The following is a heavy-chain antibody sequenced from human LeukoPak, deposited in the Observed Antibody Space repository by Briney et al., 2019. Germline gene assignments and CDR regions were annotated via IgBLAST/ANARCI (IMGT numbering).Heavy chain of an antibody. V-gene: IGHV4-4*02. CDR3: AREYGDYVYWYFDL. Sequence: SGTLSLTCAVSGGSISSSNCWSWVRQPPGKGLEWIGEIYHSGSTNYNPSLKSRVTISVDKSKNQFSLKLSSVTAADTAVYYCAREYGDYVYWYFDLWGRGTLVTVSS. J-gene: IGHJ2*01. CDR1: GGSISSSNC. D-gene: IGHD4-17*01. CDR2: IYHSGST.